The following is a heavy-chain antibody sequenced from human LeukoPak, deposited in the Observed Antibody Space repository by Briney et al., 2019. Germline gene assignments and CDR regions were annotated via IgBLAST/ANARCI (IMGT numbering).Heavy chain of an antibody. V-gene: IGHV1-2*02. CDR2: INPNSGGT. CDR3: ARGDLIAAAGPFDY. CDR1: GYTFTGYY. D-gene: IGHD6-13*01. J-gene: IGHJ4*02. Sequence: ASVKVSCKASGYTFTGYYMHWVRQAPGQGLEWKGWINPNSGGTNYAQKFQGRVTMTRDTSISTAYMELSRLRSDDTAVYYCARGDLIAAAGPFDYWGQGTLVTVSS.